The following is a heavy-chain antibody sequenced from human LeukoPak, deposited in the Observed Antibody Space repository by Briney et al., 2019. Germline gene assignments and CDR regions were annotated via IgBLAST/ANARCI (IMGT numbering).Heavy chain of an antibody. D-gene: IGHD1-1*01. Sequence: QAGTSLRLSCAASGFTFSTSAMSWVRQAPGKGLEWVSGISRSGEITYYEDSVRGRFTISKDISKNTLYLQMDSLRAEDTAIYYCAKEEVPNDFWGQGTLVTVSS. CDR1: GFTFSTSA. J-gene: IGHJ4*02. V-gene: IGHV3-23*01. CDR2: ISRSGEIT. CDR3: AKEEVPNDF.